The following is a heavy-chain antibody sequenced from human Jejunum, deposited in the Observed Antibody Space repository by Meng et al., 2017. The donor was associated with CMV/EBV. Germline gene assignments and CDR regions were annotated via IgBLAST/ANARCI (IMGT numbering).Heavy chain of an antibody. V-gene: IGHV3-30*02. CDR2: IRYDGNNK. J-gene: IGHJ5*02. CDR1: FNNYG. D-gene: IGHD2-21*01. Sequence: FNNYGMHWVRQAPGKGLEWVAFIRYDGNNKYYADSVKGRFTISRDNSKNTLYLQMNSLRAEDTAVYYCAKDHCGGDCYNSGWFDPWGQGTLVTVSS. CDR3: AKDHCGGDCYNSGWFDP.